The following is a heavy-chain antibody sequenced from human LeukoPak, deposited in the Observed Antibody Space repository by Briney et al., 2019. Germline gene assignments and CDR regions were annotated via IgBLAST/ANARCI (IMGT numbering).Heavy chain of an antibody. CDR3: ARPGNYYGSGLYYMDV. CDR1: GGSFSGYY. Sequence: SETLSLTCAVYGGSFSGYYWSWIRQPPGKGLEWIGEINHSGSTNYNPSLKSRVTISVDTSKTQFSLKLSSVTAADTAVCYCARPGNYYGSGLYYMDVWGKGTTVTISS. D-gene: IGHD3-10*01. CDR2: INHSGST. V-gene: IGHV4-34*01. J-gene: IGHJ6*03.